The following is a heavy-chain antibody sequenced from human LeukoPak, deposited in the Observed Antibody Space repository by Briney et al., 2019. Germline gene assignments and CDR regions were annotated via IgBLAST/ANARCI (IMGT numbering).Heavy chain of an antibody. CDR2: ISTYNDDV. CDR1: GYTFNDYG. CDR3: ARQSGPGSAFDL. J-gene: IGHJ3*01. Sequence: GASVKVSCKGSGYTFNDYGVSWVRQAPGQGLELMGWISTYNDDVDYAQKVQGRVTMTTDTSTSTAYMELRSLRSDNTAVYYCARQSGPGSAFDLWGQGTMVTVSS. D-gene: IGHD3-10*01. V-gene: IGHV1-18*01.